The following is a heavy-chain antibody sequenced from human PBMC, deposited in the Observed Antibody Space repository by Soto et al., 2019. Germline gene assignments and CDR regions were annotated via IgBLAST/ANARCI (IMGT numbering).Heavy chain of an antibody. J-gene: IGHJ6*03. V-gene: IGHV3-21*01. CDR2: ISSSSSYI. D-gene: IGHD3-10*01. CDR1: GFTFSSYS. Sequence: EVQLVESGGGLVKPGGSLRLSCVVSGFTFSSYSMNWVRQAPGKGLEWVSSISSSSSYIYYADSVKGGFTISRDNAKNSLYLEMNSIRAEDTAVYYCASYPGEGLNYYGYMAVWGKGTTVTVSS. CDR3: ASYPGEGLNYYGYMAV.